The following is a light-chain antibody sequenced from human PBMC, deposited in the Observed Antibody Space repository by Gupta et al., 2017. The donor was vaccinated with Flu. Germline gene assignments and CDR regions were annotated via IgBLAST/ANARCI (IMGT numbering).Light chain of an antibody. V-gene: IGKV1-9*01. J-gene: IGKJ4*01. CDR1: QGITVN. Sequence: IQLTHSPSFLSASVGDSVTLTCRASQGITVNLAWCQQQPGKAPKLLIHDASTLQSGVPSRFSGSGFGTEFTLTINGLQPEDFATYYCLQLESYPPTFGSGTKVELK. CDR2: DAS. CDR3: LQLESYPPT.